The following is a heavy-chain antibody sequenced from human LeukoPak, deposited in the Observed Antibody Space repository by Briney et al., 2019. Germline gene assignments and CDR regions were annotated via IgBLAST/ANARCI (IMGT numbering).Heavy chain of an antibody. CDR3: AKRYYYYTSGFDY. D-gene: IGHD3-22*01. V-gene: IGHV3-23*01. Sequence: GGSLRLSCAASGFTFSSYAMTWVRQAPGKGLEWVSTISASGSSTYYADSVKGRFTVSRDNSKNTLYLQMNSLRAEDTAVYYCAKRYYYYTSGFDYWGQGTLVTVSS. J-gene: IGHJ4*02. CDR2: ISASGSST. CDR1: GFTFSSYA.